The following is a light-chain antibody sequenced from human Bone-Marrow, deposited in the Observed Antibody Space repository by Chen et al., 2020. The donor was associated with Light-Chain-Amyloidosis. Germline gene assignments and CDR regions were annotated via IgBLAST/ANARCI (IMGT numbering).Light chain of an antibody. Sequence: DIQMTQSPSTLSASVGDRVTXTGRASQSIXSWLAWYQQXPGKAXKLLIYKASSLESGVPSRFSGXGSXXXFTXXIRXXXPDDXXNYXXQQXXSYSRTFGXVTKVEIK. J-gene: IGKJ1*01. V-gene: IGKV1-5*03. CDR2: KAS. CDR3: QQXXSYSRT. CDR1: QSIXSW.